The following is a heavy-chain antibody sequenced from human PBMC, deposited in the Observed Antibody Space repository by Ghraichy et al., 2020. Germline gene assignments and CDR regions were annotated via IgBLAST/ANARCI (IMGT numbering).Heavy chain of an antibody. CDR3: AKALDTSFYDSSGYYPADS. Sequence: GGSLRLSCAASGFTFSRFGMHWVRQAPGKGLEWVAVISFGGSDKFYADSVTGRFTISRDNSKNMLYMQMNSLRAEDTAVYYCAKALDTSFYDSSGYYPADSRGQGTQVTFS. J-gene: IGHJ4*02. CDR1: GFTFSRFG. V-gene: IGHV3-30*18. D-gene: IGHD3-22*01. CDR2: ISFGGSDK.